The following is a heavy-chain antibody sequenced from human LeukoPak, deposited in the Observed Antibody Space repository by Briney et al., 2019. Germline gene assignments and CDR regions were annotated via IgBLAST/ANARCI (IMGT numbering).Heavy chain of an antibody. CDR2: ISGSGGST. CDR1: GFTFSSYA. CDR3: AKDRPSLGYCSGGSCPDAFDI. V-gene: IGHV3-23*01. D-gene: IGHD2-15*01. J-gene: IGHJ3*02. Sequence: GSLRLSCAASGFTFSSYAMSWVRQAPGKGLEWVSAISGSGGSTYYADSVKGRFTISRGNSKNTLYLQMNSLRAEDTAVYYCAKDRPSLGYCSGGSCPDAFDIWGQGTMVTVSS.